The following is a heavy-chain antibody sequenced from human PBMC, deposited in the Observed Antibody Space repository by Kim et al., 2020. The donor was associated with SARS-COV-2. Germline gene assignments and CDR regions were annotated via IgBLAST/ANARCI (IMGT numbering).Heavy chain of an antibody. CDR1: GGTFSSYA. V-gene: IGHV1-69*13. CDR3: ARRGTGTTSRYGMDV. Sequence: SVKVSCKASGGTFSSYAISWVRQAPGQGLEWMGGIIPIFGTANYAQKFQGRVTITADESTSTAYMELSSLRSEDTAVYYCARRGTGTTSRYGMDVWGQGTTVTVSS. J-gene: IGHJ6*02. CDR2: IIPIFGTA. D-gene: IGHD1-1*01.